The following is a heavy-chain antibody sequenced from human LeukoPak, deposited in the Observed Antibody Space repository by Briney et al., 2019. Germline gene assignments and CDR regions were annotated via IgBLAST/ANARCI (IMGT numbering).Heavy chain of an antibody. CDR2: ISAYNGNT. D-gene: IGHD2-2*01. CDR1: GYTFTSYG. Sequence: VASVKVSCKASGYTFTSYGISWVRQAPGQGLEWMGWISAYNGNTNYAQKLQGRVTMTTDTSTSTAYMELRSLRSDDTAVYYCTTDTSVVPAATFDYWGQGTLVTVSS. V-gene: IGHV1-18*01. J-gene: IGHJ4*02. CDR3: TTDTSVVPAATFDY.